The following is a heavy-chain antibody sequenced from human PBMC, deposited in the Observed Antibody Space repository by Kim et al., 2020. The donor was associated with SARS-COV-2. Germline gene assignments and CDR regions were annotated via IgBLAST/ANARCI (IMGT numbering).Heavy chain of an antibody. Sequence: STTSNPTLTSRVTISVDSSKNQVSMKLGSVTAADTAVYYCAAWNYGFDYWGQGTLVTVSS. CDR3: AAWNYGFDY. J-gene: IGHJ4*02. V-gene: IGHV4-39*01. CDR2: ST. D-gene: IGHD1-7*01.